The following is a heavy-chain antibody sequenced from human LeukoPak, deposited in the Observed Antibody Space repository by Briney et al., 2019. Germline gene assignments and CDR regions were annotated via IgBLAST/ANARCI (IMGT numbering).Heavy chain of an antibody. D-gene: IGHD1-26*01. Sequence: SETLSLTCTVSGCSVSSGRYYWSWIRQPPGKGLEWIGYIYYSGSTNYNPSLKSRVTISEHTQQNQFSLKPNSVTAADTHMYYCPSYIIKYGAFDHWGQRTLVPVSS. J-gene: IGHJ4*02. V-gene: IGHV4-61*01. CDR2: IYYSGST. CDR3: PSYIIKYGAFDH. CDR1: GCSVSSGRYY.